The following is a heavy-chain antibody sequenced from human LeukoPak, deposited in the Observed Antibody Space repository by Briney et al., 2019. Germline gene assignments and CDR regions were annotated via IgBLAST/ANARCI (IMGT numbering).Heavy chain of an antibody. V-gene: IGHV4-38-2*02. Sequence: SETLPLTCTVSGYSISSGYYWGWIRPPPGKGLEWIGIIYHSGSTYYNPSLKSRVTISLDTSKNQFSLKLSSVTAADTAVYYCARALLLRPYNWFDPWGQGTLVTVSS. CDR1: GYSISSGYY. CDR3: ARALLLRPYNWFDP. D-gene: IGHD1-26*01. J-gene: IGHJ5*02. CDR2: IYHSGST.